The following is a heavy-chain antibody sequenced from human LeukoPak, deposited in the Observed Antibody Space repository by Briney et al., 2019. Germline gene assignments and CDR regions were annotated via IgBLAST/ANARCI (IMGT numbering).Heavy chain of an antibody. D-gene: IGHD3-22*01. CDR1: GFTFSSYG. Sequence: PGRSLRLSCAASGFTFSSYGMSWVRQAPGKGLEWVSAISGSGAGTYYADSVKGRFTISRDNSKNTLYLQMNSLRAEDTAVYYCARDDYYDSSGYYTHWGQGTLVTVSS. J-gene: IGHJ4*02. V-gene: IGHV3-23*01. CDR2: ISGSGAGT. CDR3: ARDDYYDSSGYYTH.